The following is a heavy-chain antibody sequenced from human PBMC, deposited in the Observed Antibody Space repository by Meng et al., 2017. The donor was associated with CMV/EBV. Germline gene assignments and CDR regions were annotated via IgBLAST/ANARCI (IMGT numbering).Heavy chain of an antibody. J-gene: IGHJ4*02. V-gene: IGHV3-20*04. CDR1: GFTFDDYG. Sequence: GESLKISCAASGFTFDDYGMSWVRQAPGKGLEWVSGINWNGGSTGYADSVKGRFTISRDNAKNSLYLQMNSLRAEDTAVYYCASITSGYCTNGVCVYWGQGTLVTVSS. CDR2: INWNGGST. CDR3: ASITSGYCTNGVCVY. D-gene: IGHD2-8*01.